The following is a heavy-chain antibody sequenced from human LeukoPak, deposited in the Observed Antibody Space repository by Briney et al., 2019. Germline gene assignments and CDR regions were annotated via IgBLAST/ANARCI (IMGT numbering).Heavy chain of an antibody. V-gene: IGHV1-18*01. CDR3: ARDVKFQVDY. Sequence: ASVKVSCKAFGYTFTSQGISWARQAPGQGLDWMGRISTYNGNTNYAQKFQGRVTMTTDTSTSTVYMELRSLRSDDTAVYYCARDVKFQVDYWGQGTLVTVSS. CDR2: ISTYNGNT. D-gene: IGHD2-21*01. CDR1: GYTFTSQG. J-gene: IGHJ4*02.